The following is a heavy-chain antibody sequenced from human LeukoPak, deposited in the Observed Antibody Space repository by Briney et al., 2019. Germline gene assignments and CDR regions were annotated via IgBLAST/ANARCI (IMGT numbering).Heavy chain of an antibody. CDR2: ISYDGSNK. CDR3: ASGEHYYDSSGTLF. CDR1: GFTFSSYA. Sequence: GRSLRLSCAASGFTFSSYAMHWVRQAPGMGLEWVAVISYDGSNKYYADSVKGRFTISRDNSKNTLYLQMNSLRAEDTAVYYCASGEHYYDSSGTLFWGQGTLVTVSS. V-gene: IGHV3-30-3*01. D-gene: IGHD3-22*01. J-gene: IGHJ4*02.